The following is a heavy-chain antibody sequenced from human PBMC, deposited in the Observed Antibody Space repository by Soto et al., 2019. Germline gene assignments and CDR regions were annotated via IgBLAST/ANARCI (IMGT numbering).Heavy chain of an antibody. V-gene: IGHV4-34*01. J-gene: IGHJ4*02. CDR1: GGSFSSYY. CDR2: INHSGST. CDR3: ARRGFFDY. D-gene: IGHD3-10*01. Sequence: QVQLQQWGAGLLKPSETLSLTCAIYGGSFSSYYWSWIRQPPGKGLEWIGEINHSGSTNYNPSLKGRVTISVDTSKNQFSLRLSSVTAADTAVYYCARRGFFDYWGQGTLVTVSS.